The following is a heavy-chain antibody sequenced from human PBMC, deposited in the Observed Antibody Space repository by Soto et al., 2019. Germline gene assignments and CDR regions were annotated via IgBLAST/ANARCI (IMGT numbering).Heavy chain of an antibody. V-gene: IGHV3-30*03. Sequence: QVQVVESGGNIVQPGTPLRLSCAASGFAFTNYGIHWVRQAPGKGLEWVAHISNDGSKKFYADSVKGRFTISRDNSENTVYLQMPSLRPDDTAVFYCARAVAMPTGFGLGYWGPGTLVTVSS. CDR3: ARAVAMPTGFGLGY. J-gene: IGHJ4*02. D-gene: IGHD3-16*01. CDR2: ISNDGSKK. CDR1: GFAFTNYG.